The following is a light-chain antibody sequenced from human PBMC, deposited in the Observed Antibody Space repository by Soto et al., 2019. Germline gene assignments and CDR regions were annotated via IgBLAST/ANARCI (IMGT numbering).Light chain of an antibody. V-gene: IGKV1-5*03. Sequence: DIQMTHSPSTLSGSLGYIFTITFGSSQTISSWLAWYQQKPGKAPKLLIYKASTLKSGVPSRFSGSGSGTEFTLTISSLQPDDFATYYCQHHKSYAEAFGQGSKG. CDR1: QTISSW. J-gene: IGKJ1*01. CDR2: KAS. CDR3: QHHKSYAEA.